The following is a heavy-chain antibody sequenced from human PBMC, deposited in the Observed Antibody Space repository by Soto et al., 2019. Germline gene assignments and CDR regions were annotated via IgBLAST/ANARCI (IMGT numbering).Heavy chain of an antibody. CDR3: ARDWEAGDY. CDR1: GYTFTTYG. J-gene: IGHJ4*02. D-gene: IGHD1-26*01. CDR2: INTYSGNT. Sequence: ASVKVSCKTSGYTFTTYGISWVRQAPGQGLEWMGWINTYSGNTNYAQKLQGRVTMTSDTSTSTAYMELRSLRSDDTAVYYCARDWEAGDYWGQGTLVTVSS. V-gene: IGHV1-18*01.